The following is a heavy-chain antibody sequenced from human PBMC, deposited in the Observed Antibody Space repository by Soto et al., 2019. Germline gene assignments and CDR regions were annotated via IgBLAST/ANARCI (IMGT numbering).Heavy chain of an antibody. CDR3: VSQRTTVPTQAYFDY. CDR2: VYYRGRS. D-gene: IGHD4-17*01. J-gene: IGHJ4*02. Sequence: PSETLSRTCTVSFGSVTNSSSYCVCIRQSPGKGLEWIGSVYYRGRSYSKSSVKSRVTISVDTSKNRFSLSLNSVTASDTAVYFCVSQRTTVPTQAYFDYWGPGALVTVSS. V-gene: IGHV4-39*01. CDR1: FGSVTNSSSY.